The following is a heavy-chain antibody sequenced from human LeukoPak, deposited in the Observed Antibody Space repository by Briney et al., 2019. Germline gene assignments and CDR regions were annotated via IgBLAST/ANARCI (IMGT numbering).Heavy chain of an antibody. V-gene: IGHV4-61*08. Sequence: SETLSLTCTVSGGSVSSSGSYWSWIRQPPGKGLEWFAYIYYSGSTTYNPSLKSRVTISVDTSKNQFSLKLSSVTAADTAVYYCARVGGGYYDSSGYYLIWGQGTMVTVSS. CDR2: IYYSGST. J-gene: IGHJ3*02. D-gene: IGHD3-22*01. CDR1: GGSVSSSGSY. CDR3: ARVGGGYYDSSGYYLI.